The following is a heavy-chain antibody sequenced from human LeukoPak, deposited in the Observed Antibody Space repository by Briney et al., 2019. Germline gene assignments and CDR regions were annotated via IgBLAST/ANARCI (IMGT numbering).Heavy chain of an antibody. J-gene: IGHJ4*02. Sequence: SETLSLTCAVSGGSISSGGYSWSWIRQPPGKGLEWIGYIYHSGSTYHNPSLKSRVTISVDRSKNQFSLKLSSVTAADTAVYYCVIGVGWQPDYWGQGALVTVSS. CDR2: IYHSGST. V-gene: IGHV4-30-2*01. CDR1: GGSISSGGYS. CDR3: VIGVGWQPDY. D-gene: IGHD2-15*01.